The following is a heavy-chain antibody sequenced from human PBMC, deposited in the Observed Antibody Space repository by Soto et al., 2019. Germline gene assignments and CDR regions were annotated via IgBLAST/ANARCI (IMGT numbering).Heavy chain of an antibody. CDR2: IYYGGST. Sequence: SVTLSLTCTVFRNSIITAYWSWIRQSPWKGLEWIGFIYYGGSTNYNPSLKSRVTLSVDTPKNHFSLKLSSVTAADTAVYYCAKNWNWGSLVHWGQGTLVTVS. J-gene: IGHJ4*02. V-gene: IGHV4-59*08. CDR1: RNSIITAY. CDR3: AKNWNWGSLVH. D-gene: IGHD7-27*01.